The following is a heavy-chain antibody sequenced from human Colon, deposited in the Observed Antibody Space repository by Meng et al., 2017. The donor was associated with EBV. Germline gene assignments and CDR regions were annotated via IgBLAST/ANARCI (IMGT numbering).Heavy chain of an antibody. J-gene: IGHJ4*02. Sequence: QVQLQQWGAGLLKTSETLSLTCTVYGGSFSDSYWTWIRQPPGKGLEWIGEINHVGSTTYNPSLKSRVTISVDTSKNQFSLKLSSVTAADAAVYYCASSDCSGGTCYLDCWGQGTLVTVSS. D-gene: IGHD2-15*01. V-gene: IGHV4-34*01. CDR2: INHVGST. CDR3: ASSDCSGGTCYLDC. CDR1: GGSFSDSY.